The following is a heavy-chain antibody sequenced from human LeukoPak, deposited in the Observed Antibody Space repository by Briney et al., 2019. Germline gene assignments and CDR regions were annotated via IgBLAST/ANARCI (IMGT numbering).Heavy chain of an antibody. Sequence: KPSETLSLTCTVSGGSISSSSYYWGWIRQPPGKGLEWIGSIYYSGSTYYSPSLKSRITISVDTSKNQFSLKLSSVTAADTAVYYCARVPGYSSAPDYWGQGTLVTVSS. J-gene: IGHJ4*02. CDR2: IYYSGST. CDR3: ARVPGYSSAPDY. V-gene: IGHV4-39*07. CDR1: GGSISSSSYY. D-gene: IGHD2-15*01.